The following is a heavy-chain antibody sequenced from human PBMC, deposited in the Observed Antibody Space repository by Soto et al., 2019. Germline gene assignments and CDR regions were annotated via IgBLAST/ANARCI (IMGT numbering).Heavy chain of an antibody. Sequence: EVQLVESGGGSVQPGGSLRLSCAASGFTFSSYWMHWVRQGPGKGLVWVSRINSDGSSTNYADSVKGRFTISRDNAKNTLYLQMNSLGAEDTAVYYCARGIRGYYGMDVWGQGTKVPVSS. CDR1: GFTFSSYW. D-gene: IGHD3-10*01. V-gene: IGHV3-74*01. CDR3: ARGIRGYYGMDV. CDR2: INSDGSST. J-gene: IGHJ6*02.